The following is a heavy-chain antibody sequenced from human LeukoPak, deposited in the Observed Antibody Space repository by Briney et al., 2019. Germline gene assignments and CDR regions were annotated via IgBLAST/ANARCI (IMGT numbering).Heavy chain of an antibody. CDR1: GGSISRYY. D-gene: IGHD4-23*01. Sequence: PSETLSLTCSVSGGSISRYYWNWIRQPPGKGLEWIGYIYYTGSTDHNPSLKSRVTMSVDTSKSQFSLNLSSVTAADTAVYYCVQASYGGNSEYFFHYWGQGTLVTVSS. J-gene: IGHJ4*02. CDR3: VQASYGGNSEYFFHY. CDR2: IYYTGST. V-gene: IGHV4-59*01.